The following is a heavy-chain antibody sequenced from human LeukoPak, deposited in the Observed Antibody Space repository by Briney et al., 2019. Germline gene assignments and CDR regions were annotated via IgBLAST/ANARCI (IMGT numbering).Heavy chain of an antibody. Sequence: SETLSLTYAVSGYSISSGYYWGWVRQPPGKGLEWIGSIYHSGSTYYNPSLKSRVTISVDTSKNQFSLKLSSVTAADTAVYYCARVGLLWFGELLYGGSYYFDYWGQGTLVTVSS. CDR3: ARVGLLWFGELLYGGSYYFDY. D-gene: IGHD3-10*01. CDR2: IYHSGST. V-gene: IGHV4-38-2*01. J-gene: IGHJ4*02. CDR1: GYSISSGYY.